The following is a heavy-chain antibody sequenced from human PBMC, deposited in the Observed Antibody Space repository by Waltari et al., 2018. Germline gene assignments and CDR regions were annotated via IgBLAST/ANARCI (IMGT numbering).Heavy chain of an antibody. CDR1: GFTFINYE. CDR2: ISSRLNTI. J-gene: IGHJ4*02. D-gene: IGHD6-6*01. Sequence: VQLVESGGVVVQSGGSLRLSSAPSGFTFINYEMNWVRQAPGKGLEWIASISSRLNTIYYADSVKGRFTISRDNAKNSLHLQMNSLRAEDTAVYYCATRYGSSSMDYWGQGTLVTVSS. CDR3: ATRYGSSSMDY. V-gene: IGHV3-48*03.